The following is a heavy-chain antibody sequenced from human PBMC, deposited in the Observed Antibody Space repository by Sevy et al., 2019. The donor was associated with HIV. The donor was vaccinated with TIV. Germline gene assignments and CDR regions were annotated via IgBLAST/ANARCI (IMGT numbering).Heavy chain of an antibody. CDR1: GFTFRSYW. J-gene: IGHJ4*02. CDR3: AREDSSSWSFDY. CDR2: INDDGSST. Sequence: GGSLRLSCAASGFTFRSYWMHWVRQAPGKGLVWVSRINDDGSSTRYADSVKGRFSISRENAKNTLYLQMNSLRDEDTAVYFCAREDSSSWSFDYWGQGTLVTVSS. D-gene: IGHD6-13*01. V-gene: IGHV3-74*01.